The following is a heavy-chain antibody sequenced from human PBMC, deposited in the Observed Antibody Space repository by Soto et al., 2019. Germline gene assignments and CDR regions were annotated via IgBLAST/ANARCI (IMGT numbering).Heavy chain of an antibody. Sequence: QVQLVQSGAEVKGPGASVKVSCKASRYTFTAYFIHWVRQAPGQGLEWMGWMNSNNGDTFYAQKFQGGLTMTRDTSINTAYMELSRLRSDDTAVYYCARESYNWNYDYWGQGSLVTVSS. CDR1: RYTFTAYF. D-gene: IGHD1-20*01. CDR3: ARESYNWNYDY. V-gene: IGHV1-2*02. J-gene: IGHJ4*02. CDR2: MNSNNGDT.